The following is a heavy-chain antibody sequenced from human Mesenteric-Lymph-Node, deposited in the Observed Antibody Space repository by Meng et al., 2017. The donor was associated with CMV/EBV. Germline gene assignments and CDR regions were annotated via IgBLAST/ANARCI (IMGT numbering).Heavy chain of an antibody. CDR1: GFTFDDYG. CDR3: ASFYTSSWYYFDY. D-gene: IGHD6-13*01. CDR2: INWNGGNT. J-gene: IGHJ4*02. Sequence: GESLKISCAASGFTFDDYGMSWVRQAPGKGLEWVSGINWNGGNTGYADSVKGRFTTSRDNAKNSLYLQMNSLRAEDTALYYCASFYTSSWYYFDYWGQGTLVTVSS. V-gene: IGHV3-20*04.